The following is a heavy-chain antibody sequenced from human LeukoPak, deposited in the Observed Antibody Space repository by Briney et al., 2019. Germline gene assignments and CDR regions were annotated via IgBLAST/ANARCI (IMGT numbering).Heavy chain of an antibody. Sequence: ASVKVSCKGSGYTFTDYYMHWVRQAPGQGLEWMGWINPNSGDTHYIQKFQDRVTMTRDTSISTAYMDLSSLTSDDTAIYYCAIEVYYHDTNSFVYWGQGTLVTVSS. CDR3: AIEVYYHDTNSFVY. CDR2: INPNSGDT. D-gene: IGHD3-22*01. CDR1: GYTFTDYY. J-gene: IGHJ4*02. V-gene: IGHV1-2*02.